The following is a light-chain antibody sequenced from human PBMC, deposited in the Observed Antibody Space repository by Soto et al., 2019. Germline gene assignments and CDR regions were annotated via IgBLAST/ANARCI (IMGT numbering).Light chain of an antibody. CDR2: DAS. CDR3: QQYDTYPWT. V-gene: IGKV1-5*01. Sequence: DIPMTQSPTTLSASVGDRVIITCRASQRMSAWLAWYQQKPGIAPKLLIYDASSLEDGVPSRFSGSGSGTDFTLTINILQPDDFATYYCQQYDTYPWTFGQGTKVEIK. CDR1: QRMSAW. J-gene: IGKJ1*01.